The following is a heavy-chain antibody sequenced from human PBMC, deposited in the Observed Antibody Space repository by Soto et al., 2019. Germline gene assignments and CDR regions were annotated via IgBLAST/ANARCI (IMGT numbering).Heavy chain of an antibody. CDR3: AKEGIAAPPLYYYYGMDV. D-gene: IGHD6-13*01. CDR1: GFTFSSYA. Sequence: LRLSCAASGFTFSSYAMSWVRQAPGKGLEWVSAISGSGGSTYYADSVKGRFTISRDNSKNTLYLQMNSLRAEDTAVYYCAKEGIAAPPLYYYYGMDVWGQGTTVTVSS. J-gene: IGHJ6*02. CDR2: ISGSGGST. V-gene: IGHV3-23*01.